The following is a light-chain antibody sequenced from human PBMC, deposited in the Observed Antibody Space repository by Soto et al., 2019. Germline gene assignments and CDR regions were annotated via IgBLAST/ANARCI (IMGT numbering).Light chain of an antibody. V-gene: IGKV3D-15*01. Sequence: EIVMTQSPATLSVSPGERATLSCRASQSVRSNLAWYQQKPGQAPRLLIYGAYTRSTGIPARFSGRGSGTEFTLTISSLQSEDFAVNYCQQYSNSPPITLGHGTRLEIK. CDR1: QSVRSN. J-gene: IGKJ5*01. CDR2: GAY. CDR3: QQYSNSPPIT.